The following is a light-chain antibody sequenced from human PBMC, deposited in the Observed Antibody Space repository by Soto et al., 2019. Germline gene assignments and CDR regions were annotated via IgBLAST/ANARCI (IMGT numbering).Light chain of an antibody. J-gene: IGKJ1*01. CDR1: QTLGTN. CDR3: QQYNMWART. V-gene: IGKV3-15*01. Sequence: EIVMRQSPATLSVSPGERATLSCRASQTLGTNLAWFQQKPGQAPRLLIHGASTRATGTPARFSGSGSGTEFTLTISSLQSEYFGVYYCQQYNMWARTFGQGTKVDIK. CDR2: GAS.